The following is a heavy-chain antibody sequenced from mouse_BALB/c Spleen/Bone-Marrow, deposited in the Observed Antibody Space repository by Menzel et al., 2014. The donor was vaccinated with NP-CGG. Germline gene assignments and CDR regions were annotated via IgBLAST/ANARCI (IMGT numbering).Heavy chain of an antibody. Sequence: EVMLVESGGGLVQPGGSLKLSCAASGFTFSSFGMSWVRQTPDKRLELVANINSNGGFTYYADSVKGRFTISRDNAMNTLYLQMRSLKSEDTAIYYCSRSVDYSSWFAYWGQGTLVTVSA. CDR2: INSNGGFT. CDR3: SRSVDYSSWFAY. CDR1: GFTFSSFG. V-gene: IGHV5-6-3*01. J-gene: IGHJ3*01. D-gene: IGHD2-4*01.